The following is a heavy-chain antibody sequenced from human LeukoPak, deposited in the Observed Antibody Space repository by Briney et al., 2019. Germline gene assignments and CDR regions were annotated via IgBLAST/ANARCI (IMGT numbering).Heavy chain of an antibody. CDR1: GYSFTSYW. J-gene: IGHJ4*02. Sequence: GESLKISCKGSGYSFTSYWISWVRQMPGKGLEWMGRIDPSDSYTNYSPSFQGHVTISADKSIGTAYLQWSSLKASDTAMYYCARFNVAGISHFDYWGQGTLVTVSS. CDR2: IDPSDSYT. CDR3: ARFNVAGISHFDY. D-gene: IGHD6-19*01. V-gene: IGHV5-10-1*01.